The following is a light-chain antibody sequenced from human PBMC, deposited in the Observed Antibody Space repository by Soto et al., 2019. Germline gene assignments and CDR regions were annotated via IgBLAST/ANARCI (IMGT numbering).Light chain of an antibody. CDR1: QSVSSSY. V-gene: IGKV3-20*01. CDR3: QPYGSSRIT. J-gene: IGKJ5*01. CDR2: GAS. Sequence: EIVLTQSPGTLSLSPGERATLSCRASQSVSSSYLAWYQQKPGQAPRLLIYGASSRATGIPDRFSGSGSGTDFTLTISRLEPEDFAVYYCQPYGSSRITFGQVTRLEIK.